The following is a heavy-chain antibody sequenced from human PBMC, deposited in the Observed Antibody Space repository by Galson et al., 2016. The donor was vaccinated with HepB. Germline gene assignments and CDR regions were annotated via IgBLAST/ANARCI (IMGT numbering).Heavy chain of an antibody. Sequence: SLRLSCAASGFTFSNHYMHWVRQAPGKGLVWVSRINSDGSNANYADSVKGRFTISRDNARNTLYLHVNSLRAEDAAVYYCARENGDYLFIDYWGQGTLVTVSS. V-gene: IGHV3-74*01. J-gene: IGHJ4*02. CDR1: GFTFSNHY. D-gene: IGHD4-17*01. CDR3: ARENGDYLFIDY. CDR2: INSDGSNA.